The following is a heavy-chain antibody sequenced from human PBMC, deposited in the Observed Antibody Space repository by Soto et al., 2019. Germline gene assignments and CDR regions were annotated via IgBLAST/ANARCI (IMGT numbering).Heavy chain of an antibody. CDR1: GLTLSNAW. CDR3: TTNIEYSSSSLYMDV. J-gene: IGHJ6*03. Sequence: EVQLVESGGGLVKPGGSLRLSCAASGLTLSNAWMSCVRQAPGKGLEWVGRIKSKTAGGTTDYDAPVKGRFTISRDASKNPLYLQMNSLKTEATAVYYCTTNIEYSSSSLYMDVWGQGTTVTVAS. CDR2: IKSKTAGGTT. D-gene: IGHD6-6*01. V-gene: IGHV3-15*01.